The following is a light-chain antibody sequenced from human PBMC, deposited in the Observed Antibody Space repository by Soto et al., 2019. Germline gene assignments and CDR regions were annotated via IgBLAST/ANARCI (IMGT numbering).Light chain of an antibody. CDR3: QQLDTYPLT. CDR1: QSLSGN. J-gene: IGKJ5*01. V-gene: IGKV1-9*01. Sequence: TQSPATLAGSPGETVTLSCRASQSLSGNLAWYQQKPGKAPKLLIYAASRLESGVPSRFSGSGSGTDFTLTISSLQPEDFATYYCQQLDTYPLTFGQGTRLEIK. CDR2: AAS.